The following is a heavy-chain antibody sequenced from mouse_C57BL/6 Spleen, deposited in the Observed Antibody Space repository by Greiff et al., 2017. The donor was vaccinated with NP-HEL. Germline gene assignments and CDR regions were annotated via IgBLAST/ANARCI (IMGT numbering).Heavy chain of an antibody. J-gene: IGHJ2*01. Sequence: VQLQQSGPELVKPGASVKISCKASGYAFSSSWMNWVKQRPGKGLEWIGRIYPGDGDTNYNGKFKGKATLTADKSSSTAYMQLSSLTSEDSAVYFCARSTLGCYFDYWGQGTTLTVSS. CDR1: GYAFSSSW. V-gene: IGHV1-82*01. D-gene: IGHD3-2*02. CDR2: IYPGDGDT. CDR3: ARSTLGCYFDY.